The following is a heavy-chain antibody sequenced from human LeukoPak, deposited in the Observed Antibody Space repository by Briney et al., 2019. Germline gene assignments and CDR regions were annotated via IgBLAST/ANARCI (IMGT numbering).Heavy chain of an antibody. CDR3: ARALVAGVTLNSLDI. Sequence: PGGSLRLSCAASGFSFSRYWMHWVPQAPGKGLVWVARIQYDGSTTNYADSVKGRFTISRDNAKKTLYVQMNSLRAEDTAVYYCARALVAGVTLNSLDIWGQGTMVTVSS. J-gene: IGHJ3*02. CDR1: GFSFSRYW. V-gene: IGHV3-74*01. CDR2: IQYDGSTT. D-gene: IGHD2-15*01.